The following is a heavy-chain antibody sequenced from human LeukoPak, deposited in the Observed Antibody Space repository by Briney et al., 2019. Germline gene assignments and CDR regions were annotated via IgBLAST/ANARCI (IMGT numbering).Heavy chain of an antibody. CDR3: AREGLGYCSGGSCYGTLGGIDY. V-gene: IGHV3-64*01. CDR2: ISSNGGGT. Sequence: GGSLRLSCAASGFTFSSYAMHWVRQAPGKGLEYVSAISSNGGGTYYANSVKGRFTISRDNSKNTLYLQMGSLRAEDMAVYYCAREGLGYCSGGSCYGTLGGIDYWGQGTLVTVSS. D-gene: IGHD2-15*01. CDR1: GFTFSSYA. J-gene: IGHJ4*02.